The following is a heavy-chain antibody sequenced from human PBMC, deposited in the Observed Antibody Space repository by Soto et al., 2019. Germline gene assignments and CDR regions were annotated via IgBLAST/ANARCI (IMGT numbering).Heavy chain of an antibody. CDR2: IGTAGDT. Sequence: GSLRLSCEASGFTFSGFDMHWVRQPTGKGLEWVSTIGTAGDTYYAVSVKGRFTISRDNAKNSLSLQMNSLRAGDTAVYFCARGQEVGAHFFDSWGQGTKVTVYS. D-gene: IGHD2-15*01. J-gene: IGHJ4*02. CDR3: ARGQEVGAHFFDS. V-gene: IGHV3-13*01. CDR1: GFTFSGFD.